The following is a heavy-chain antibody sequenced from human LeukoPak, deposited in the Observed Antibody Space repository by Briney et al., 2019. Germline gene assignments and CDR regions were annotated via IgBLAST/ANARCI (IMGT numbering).Heavy chain of an antibody. CDR1: GFTFSSYG. D-gene: IGHD6-13*01. Sequence: GGSLRLSCAASGFTFSSYGMHWVRQAPGKGLEWVAVISYDGSNKYYADSVKGRFTISRDNSKNTLYLQMNSLRAEDTAAYYCAKDFPAAAGLGIDYWGQGTLVTVSS. V-gene: IGHV3-30*18. CDR3: AKDFPAAAGLGIDY. CDR2: ISYDGSNK. J-gene: IGHJ4*02.